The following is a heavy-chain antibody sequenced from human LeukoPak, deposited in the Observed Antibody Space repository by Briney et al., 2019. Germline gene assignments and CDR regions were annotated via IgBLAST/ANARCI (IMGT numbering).Heavy chain of an antibody. V-gene: IGHV4-39*01. CDR1: GGSISSSNHY. CDR2: IYYSGNT. D-gene: IGHD6-6*01. CDR3: ARHCVPYSSSEIDS. Sequence: SETLSLTCTVSGGSISSSNHYWGWIRQPPGKGLEWIGSIYYSGNTYYNPSLKSRVTIFVDTSKNQFSLKLSSVTAADTAVYYCARHCVPYSSSEIDSWGQGTLVTVSS. J-gene: IGHJ4*02.